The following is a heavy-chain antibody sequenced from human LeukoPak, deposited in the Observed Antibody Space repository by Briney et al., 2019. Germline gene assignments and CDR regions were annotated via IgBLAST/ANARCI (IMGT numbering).Heavy chain of an antibody. CDR1: GFTFSNYW. Sequence: GGSLRLSCAASGFTFSNYWMHWVRQAPEKGLVWVSRINSDGSSTSYADSVKGRFTISRDNAKNTLYLQMNSLRAEDTAVYYCATWIQLWSDFDYWGQGTLVTVSS. V-gene: IGHV3-74*01. J-gene: IGHJ4*02. CDR2: INSDGSST. D-gene: IGHD5-18*01. CDR3: ATWIQLWSDFDY.